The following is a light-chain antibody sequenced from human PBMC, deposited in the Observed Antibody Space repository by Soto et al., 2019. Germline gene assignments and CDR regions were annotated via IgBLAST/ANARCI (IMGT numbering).Light chain of an antibody. J-gene: IGKJ2*01. V-gene: IGKV1-5*03. Sequence: DIQMTQSPSTLSASVGDRVTITCRASQSISSWLAWYQQKPGKAPKLLIYKASTLESGVPSRFTGSGSGTEFPLTISSLQPDDFATYYCQQYDNFVPTFGQGTWLEIK. CDR2: KAS. CDR3: QQYDNFVPT. CDR1: QSISSW.